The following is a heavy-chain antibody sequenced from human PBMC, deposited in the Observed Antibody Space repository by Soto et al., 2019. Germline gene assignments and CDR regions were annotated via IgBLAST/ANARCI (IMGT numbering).Heavy chain of an antibody. CDR2: ISSSSSTI. D-gene: IGHD2-2*01. CDR3: ARACSSTSCYAAYYYMDV. J-gene: IGHJ6*03. Sequence: PGGSLRLSCTASGFTFGDYAVNWVRRAPGKGLEWVSYISSSSSTIYYADSVKGRFTISRDNAKNSLYLQMNSLRAEDTAVYYCARACSSTSCYAAYYYMDVWGKGTTVTVSS. CDR1: GFTFGDYA. V-gene: IGHV3-48*01.